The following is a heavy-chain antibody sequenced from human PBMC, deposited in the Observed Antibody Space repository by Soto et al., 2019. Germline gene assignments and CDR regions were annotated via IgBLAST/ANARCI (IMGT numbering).Heavy chain of an antibody. J-gene: IGHJ4*02. CDR1: GGSISSGDYY. D-gene: IGHD3-10*01. Sequence: SETLSLTCTVSGGSISSGDYYWSWIRQPPGKGLEWIGYIYYSGSTYYNPSLKSRVTISVDTSKNQFSLKLSSVTAADTAVYYCARTQYGSGDTAFDYWGQGTLVTVSS. CDR2: IYYSGST. CDR3: ARTQYGSGDTAFDY. V-gene: IGHV4-30-4*01.